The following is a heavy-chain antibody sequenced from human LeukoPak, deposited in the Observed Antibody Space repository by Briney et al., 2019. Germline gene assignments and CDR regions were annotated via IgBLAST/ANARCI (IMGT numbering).Heavy chain of an antibody. CDR3: ARDDYDSSGYIV. CDR1: GGSFSGYY. CDR2: IYTSGST. Sequence: SETLSLTCAVYGGSFSGYYWSWIRQPPGKGLEWIARIYTSGSTNYNPSLKSRVTMSVDTSKNQFSLKLSSVTAADTAVYYCARDDYDSSGYIVWGQGTLVTVSS. D-gene: IGHD3-22*01. J-gene: IGHJ4*02. V-gene: IGHV4-59*10.